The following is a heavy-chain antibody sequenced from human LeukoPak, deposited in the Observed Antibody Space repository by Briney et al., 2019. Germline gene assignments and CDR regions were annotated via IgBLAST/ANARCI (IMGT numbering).Heavy chain of an antibody. CDR2: IIPIFGTA. D-gene: IGHD2-21*02. CDR1: GGTVSSYA. Sequence: VASVKVSCKASGGTVSSYAISWVRQAPGQGLEWMGGIIPIFGTANYAQKFQGRVTITTDESTSTAYMELSSLRSEDTAVYYCASAIVVVTAIPGWFDPWGQGTLVTVSS. CDR3: ASAIVVVTAIPGWFDP. J-gene: IGHJ5*02. V-gene: IGHV1-69*05.